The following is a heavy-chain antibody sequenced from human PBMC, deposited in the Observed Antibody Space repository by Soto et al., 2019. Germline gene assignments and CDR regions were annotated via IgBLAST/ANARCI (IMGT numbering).Heavy chain of an antibody. V-gene: IGHV3-30*18. CDR3: AKDRRDGEYNSVYDF. Sequence: QVQLAESGGGVVQPGRSLRLSCVGSGFRFSDYGMHWVRQDPGKGLEWVAMMSFDGTYKYYADSVKGRFIISRDNSKNTLYLQMNSLRAEDTAVYYCAKDRRDGEYNSVYDFWGQGTLVTVSS. D-gene: IGHD4-17*01. J-gene: IGHJ4*02. CDR1: GFRFSDYG. CDR2: MSFDGTYK.